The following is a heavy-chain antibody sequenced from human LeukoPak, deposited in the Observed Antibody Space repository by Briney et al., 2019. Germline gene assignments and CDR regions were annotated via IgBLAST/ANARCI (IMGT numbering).Heavy chain of an antibody. CDR2: INPDSGAT. Sequence: ASVKVSCKASGYTFTGYYIHCVRQAPGQGLEWMGWINPDSGATNYAQKFQGRVTMTRDTSTSTVYMELSSLRSEDTAVYYCARAGLWFGELSGSLDYWGQGTLVTVSS. V-gene: IGHV1-2*02. CDR1: GYTFTGYY. D-gene: IGHD3-10*01. CDR3: ARAGLWFGELSGSLDY. J-gene: IGHJ4*02.